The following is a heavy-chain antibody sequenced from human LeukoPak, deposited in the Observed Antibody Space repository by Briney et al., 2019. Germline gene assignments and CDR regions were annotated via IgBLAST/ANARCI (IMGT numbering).Heavy chain of an antibody. Sequence: PGGSLRLSCAASGFTFSSYSMNWVRQAPGKGLEWVSSISSSSSYIYYADSVKGRFTISRDNAKNSLYLQMNSLRAEDTAVYYCARADLGIYDSGYWGQGTLVTVSS. CDR3: ARADLGIYDSGY. D-gene: IGHD3-22*01. CDR2: ISSSSSYI. CDR1: GFTFSSYS. J-gene: IGHJ4*02. V-gene: IGHV3-21*01.